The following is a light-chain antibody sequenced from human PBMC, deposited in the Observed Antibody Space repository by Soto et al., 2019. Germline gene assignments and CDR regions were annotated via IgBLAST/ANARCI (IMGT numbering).Light chain of an antibody. CDR1: SSDVGGYNY. CDR2: DVS. V-gene: IGLV2-14*01. J-gene: IGLJ1*01. CDR3: SSYTSSSTPSVV. Sequence: QSALTQPASVSGSPGQSITISCTGTSSDVGGYNYVSWYQQHPGKAPKLMIYDVSNRPSGVSNRFSGSKSGNTASLTISGLQAEDEADYYCSSYTSSSTPSVVFGTGTKVTVL.